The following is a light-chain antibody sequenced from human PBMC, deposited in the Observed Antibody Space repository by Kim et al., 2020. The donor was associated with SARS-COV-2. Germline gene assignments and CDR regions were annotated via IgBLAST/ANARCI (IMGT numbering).Light chain of an antibody. CDR2: AAS. Sequence: VGDRVAVTCRARQGINNHLAWYQQKPGKAPKLLIFAASTLQSGVPSRFRGSGSGTEFTLTVSSLQPEDFATYYCQQLDSYPWTFGQGTKVDI. V-gene: IGKV1-9*01. CDR1: QGINNH. J-gene: IGKJ1*01. CDR3: QQLDSYPWT.